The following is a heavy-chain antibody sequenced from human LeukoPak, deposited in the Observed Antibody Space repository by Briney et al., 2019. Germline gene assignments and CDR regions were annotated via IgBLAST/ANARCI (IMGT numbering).Heavy chain of an antibody. J-gene: IGHJ6*02. CDR1: GITFDDYA. CDR2: ISWNSGSI. V-gene: IGHV3-9*01. Sequence: GGSLRLSCAASGITFDDYAMHWVRQAPGKGLEWVSGISWNSGSIGYADSVKGRFTISRDNAKNSLYLQMNSLRAEDTALYYCAKDHLRITIFGVVDYGMDVWGQGTTVTVSS. CDR3: AKDHLRITIFGVVDYGMDV. D-gene: IGHD3-3*01.